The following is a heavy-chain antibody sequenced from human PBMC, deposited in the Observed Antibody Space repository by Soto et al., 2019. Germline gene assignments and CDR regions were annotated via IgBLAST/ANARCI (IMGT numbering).Heavy chain of an antibody. D-gene: IGHD3-10*01. CDR3: ARGADGSGSEGYYRMDV. CDR1: GFTFSSYE. V-gene: IGHV3-48*03. Sequence: LRLSCAASGFTFSSYEMNWVRQAPGKGLEWVSYISSSGSTIYYADSVKGRFTISRDNAKNSLYLQMNSLRAEDTAVYYCARGADGSGSEGYYRMDVWGQGTTVTVSS. CDR2: ISSSGSTI. J-gene: IGHJ6*02.